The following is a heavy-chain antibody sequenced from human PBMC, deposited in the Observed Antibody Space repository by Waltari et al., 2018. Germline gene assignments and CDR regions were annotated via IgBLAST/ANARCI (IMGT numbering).Heavy chain of an antibody. Sequence: QVHLVESGGDVVQPGRSLRLPGPAPGYICREYAMHWVRQAPGKGLEWVALISYDGMNTKYTSSVEGRFTISRDNTKNTLFLQMNSLRVDDTAVYYCAKDDYGDEYFQHWGQGTLLIVSS. D-gene: IGHD4-17*01. V-gene: IGHV3-30*18. CDR1: GYICREYA. CDR2: ISYDGMNT. J-gene: IGHJ1*01. CDR3: AKDDYGDEYFQH.